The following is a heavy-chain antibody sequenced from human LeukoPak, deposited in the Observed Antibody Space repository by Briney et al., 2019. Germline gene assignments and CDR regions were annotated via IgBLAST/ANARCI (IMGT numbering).Heavy chain of an antibody. CDR3: AKALRIFGSGSSSNFDY. J-gene: IGHJ4*02. V-gene: IGHV3-23*01. D-gene: IGHD3-10*01. Sequence: GGSLRLSLSTSGFTFNSYSIDLVRPAPGKGLGWVSGIFGCGGSTYNADSVRGRFTISRDNSKNTLYLQMNSLRAEDTAVYYCAKALRIFGSGSSSNFDYWGQGTLVTVSS. CDR2: IFGCGGST. CDR1: GFTFNSYS.